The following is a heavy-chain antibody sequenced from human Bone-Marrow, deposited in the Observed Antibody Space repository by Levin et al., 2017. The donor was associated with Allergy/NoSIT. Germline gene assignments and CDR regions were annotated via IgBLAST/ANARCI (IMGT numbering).Heavy chain of an antibody. J-gene: IGHJ2*01. CDR3: ARTAGIAVAALFEDWYFDL. CDR1: CGSIRPNY. CDR2: ISYSGST. D-gene: IGHD6-19*01. V-gene: IGHV4-59*01. Sequence: SQTLSLTCTVSCGSIRPNYWSWIRPPPGKGLEYIGYISYSGSTNYNPSLKSRVTLSVDTSKNQFSLKLNSVTAADTAVYYCARTAGIAVAALFEDWYFDLWGRGTLVTVSS.